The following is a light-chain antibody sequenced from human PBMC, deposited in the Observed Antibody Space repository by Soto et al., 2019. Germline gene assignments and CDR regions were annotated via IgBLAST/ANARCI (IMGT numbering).Light chain of an antibody. CDR1: QSVRDN. Sequence: EVVMRQSPATLSVSPGESVSLSCRASQSVRDNLAWYQQRPGQAPRLLIYGASTRATGIPARFSGSGSGTEFTLSISSLQSEDFAVYYCHQRSKWPLTFGGGTKVEIK. CDR2: GAS. V-gene: IGKV3-15*01. J-gene: IGKJ4*01. CDR3: HQRSKWPLT.